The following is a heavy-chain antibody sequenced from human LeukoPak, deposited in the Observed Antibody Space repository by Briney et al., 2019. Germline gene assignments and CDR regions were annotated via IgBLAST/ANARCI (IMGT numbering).Heavy chain of an antibody. D-gene: IGHD6-19*01. V-gene: IGHV3-74*01. CDR2: INSDGSST. CDR3: ARVLAGEAYFDY. CDR1: GFTFSSYW. J-gene: IGHJ4*02. Sequence: GGSLRLSCAASGFTFSSYWMHWVRQAPGKGLVWVSRINSDGSSTSYADCVKGRFTISRDNAQHTLYLQMNSLRAEDTAVYYCARVLAGEAYFDYWGQGTLVTVSS.